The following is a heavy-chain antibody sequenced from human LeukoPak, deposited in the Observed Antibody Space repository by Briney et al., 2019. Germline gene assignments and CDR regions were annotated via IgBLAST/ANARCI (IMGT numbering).Heavy chain of an antibody. CDR2: INPNSGGT. CDR3: ARDPNDYGDSEADY. D-gene: IGHD4-17*01. V-gene: IGHV1-2*02. CDR1: GYTFTGYY. Sequence: ASVKVSCKASGYTFTGYYMHWVRQAPGQGLEWMGWINPNSGGTNYAQKFQGRVTMTRDTSISTAYMELSRLRSDDTAVYYCARDPNDYGDSEADYWGQGTLVTVSS. J-gene: IGHJ4*02.